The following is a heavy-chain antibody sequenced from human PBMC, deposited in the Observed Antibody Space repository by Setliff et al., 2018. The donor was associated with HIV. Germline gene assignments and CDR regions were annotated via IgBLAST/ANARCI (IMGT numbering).Heavy chain of an antibody. CDR1: GGTFSNYA. D-gene: IGHD3-22*01. J-gene: IGHJ4*01. V-gene: IGHV1-2*02. CDR2: MNPNTGNT. Sequence: ASVKVSCKASGGTFSNYAFSWVRQAPGQGLEWMGWMNPNTGNTHYAPNFQGRVTMTRDTSITTAYMEMTKLTSDDAAVYYCAKNYFVTSGWSAVDYWGHGTLVTVSS. CDR3: AKNYFVTSGWSAVDY.